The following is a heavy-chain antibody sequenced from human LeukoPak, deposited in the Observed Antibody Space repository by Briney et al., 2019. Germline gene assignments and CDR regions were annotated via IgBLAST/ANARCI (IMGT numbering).Heavy chain of an antibody. Sequence: GGSLRLSCAASGFTFSSSAMTWVRQTPGKGLEWVSSIGGGGDGIYYADSVKGRFTISRDNAKNSLYLQMNSLRAEDTAVYYCARDDQTAGDYWGQGTLVTVSS. CDR3: ARDDQTAGDY. V-gene: IGHV3-21*01. J-gene: IGHJ4*02. CDR1: GFTFSSSA. CDR2: IGGGGDGI. D-gene: IGHD6-19*01.